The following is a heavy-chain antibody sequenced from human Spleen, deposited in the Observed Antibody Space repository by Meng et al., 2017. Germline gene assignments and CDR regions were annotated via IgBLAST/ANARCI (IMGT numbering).Heavy chain of an antibody. V-gene: IGHV3-23*01. D-gene: IGHD6-19*01. J-gene: IGHJ4*02. CDR3: ARDGGSGPV. CDR2: ISGSASST. Sequence: EVQLLESGGGLVQPGGSLRLSCAASVFTFSSYAMSWVRQAPGKGLEWVSTISGSASSTYYADSVKGRFTVSRDNSKNTVYLQMNNLRAEDTAVYYCARDGGSGPVGGQGTLVTVSS. CDR1: VFTFSSYA.